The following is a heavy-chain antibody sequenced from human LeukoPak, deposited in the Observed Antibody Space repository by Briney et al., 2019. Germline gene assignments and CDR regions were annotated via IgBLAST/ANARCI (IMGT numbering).Heavy chain of an antibody. CDR2: ISSSSSYI. D-gene: IGHD4-23*01. J-gene: IGHJ4*02. Sequence: GGSLRLSCAASGFTFSSYSMNWVRQAPGKGLEWVSSISSSSSYIYCADSVKGRFTISRDNAKNSLYLQMNSLRAEDTAVYYCARDGGGNSFDYWGQGTLVTVSS. CDR1: GFTFSSYS. V-gene: IGHV3-21*01. CDR3: ARDGGGNSFDY.